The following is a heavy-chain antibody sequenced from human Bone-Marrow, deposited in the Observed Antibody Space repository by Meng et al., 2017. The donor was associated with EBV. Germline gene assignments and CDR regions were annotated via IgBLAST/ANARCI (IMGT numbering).Heavy chain of an antibody. J-gene: IGHJ4*02. Sequence: QGQLQELGPALVRPSGTLSLTCAVSGASISGSNWWSWVRQPPGKGLEWIGEIWHGGNTNYNPSLKSRVTISVDKSGNQFSLNLNSVTAADTAVYYCARGNAYNVPSFDYWGQGTLVTVSS. CDR1: GASISGSNW. D-gene: IGHD5-24*01. V-gene: IGHV4-4*02. CDR2: IWHGGNT. CDR3: ARGNAYNVPSFDY.